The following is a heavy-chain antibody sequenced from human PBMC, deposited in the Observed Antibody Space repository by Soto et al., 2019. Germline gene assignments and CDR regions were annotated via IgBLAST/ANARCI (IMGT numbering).Heavy chain of an antibody. CDR3: AKEDTSSGSLDY. Sequence: GGPLRLSCAASGFPFGENAMSWFRQAPGKRLEWVSGIGDSGATTYYADSVRGRLTISRDNSKNTLYLQMKSLRAEDSASYYCAKEDTSSGSLDYWGQGALVTVSS. CDR2: IGDSGATT. CDR1: GFPFGENA. D-gene: IGHD6-19*01. V-gene: IGHV3-23*01. J-gene: IGHJ4*02.